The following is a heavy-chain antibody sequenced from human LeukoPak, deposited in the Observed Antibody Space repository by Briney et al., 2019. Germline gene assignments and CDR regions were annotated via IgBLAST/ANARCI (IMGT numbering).Heavy chain of an antibody. CDR2: INTNTGNP. D-gene: IGHD5-24*01. V-gene: IGHV7-4-1*02. Sequence: ASVKVSCKASGFTFTSYAINWVRQAPGQGFEWMGWINTNTGNPTYAQGFTGRFVFSLDTSVSTAYLQISSLKAEDTAVYYCARDQGGYIYKGIDYWGQGTLVTVSS. CDR1: GFTFTSYA. J-gene: IGHJ4*02. CDR3: ARDQGGYIYKGIDY.